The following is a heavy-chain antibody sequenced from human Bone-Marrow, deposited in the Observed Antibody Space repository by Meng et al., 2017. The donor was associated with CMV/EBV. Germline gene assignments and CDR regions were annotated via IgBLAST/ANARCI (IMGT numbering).Heavy chain of an antibody. V-gene: IGHV3-15*01. CDR2: IKSKNDGGKV. D-gene: IGHD6-6*01. J-gene: IGHJ4*02. CDR3: TTDRCIADRPVFDS. CDR1: GLLFSKAW. Sequence: GLLFSKAWMRRARQAPGKGVKWVGRIKSKNDGGKVDHAAPVQGRFSISSDDSKSAVYLQRNSLKTEHIAVYYCTTDRCIADRPVFDSWGQGTLVTVSS.